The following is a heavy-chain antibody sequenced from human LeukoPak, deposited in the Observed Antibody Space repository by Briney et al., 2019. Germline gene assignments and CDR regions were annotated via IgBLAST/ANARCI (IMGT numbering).Heavy chain of an antibody. CDR3: AKDLRYCSGSTCYAYYFYGMDV. Sequence: GGSLRLSCAASGLTFSSYAMSWVRQAPGKGLEWVSAISGSGTNTYYADSVKGRFTISRDNSKNTLYLQMNSLRAEDTAIYYCAKDLRYCSGSTCYAYYFYGMDVWGQGTTVTVSS. CDR1: GLTFSSYA. J-gene: IGHJ6*02. CDR2: ISGSGTNT. D-gene: IGHD2-2*01. V-gene: IGHV3-23*01.